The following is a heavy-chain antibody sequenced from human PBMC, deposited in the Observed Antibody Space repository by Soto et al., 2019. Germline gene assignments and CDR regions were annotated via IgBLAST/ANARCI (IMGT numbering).Heavy chain of an antibody. J-gene: IGHJ6*02. CDR2: IKQDGSEK. V-gene: IGHV3-7*03. D-gene: IGHD3-22*01. Sequence: EVQLVESGGGLVQPGGSLRLSCAASGFTFSSYWMNWVRQAPGKGLEWVANIKQDGSEKYYVDSVKGRFTISRDNAKNSLYLQMNSLRAEDTAVYYCARGDSRAKDYYYGMDVWGQGTTVTVSS. CDR1: GFTFSSYW. CDR3: ARGDSRAKDYYYGMDV.